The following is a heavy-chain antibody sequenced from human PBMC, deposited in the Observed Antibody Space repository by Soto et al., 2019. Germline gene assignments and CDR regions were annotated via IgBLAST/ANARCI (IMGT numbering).Heavy chain of an antibody. CDR1: RFNLSTYA. CDR2: VGSGGTI. D-gene: IGHD2-2*01. J-gene: IGHJ3*02. V-gene: IGHV3-48*03. Sequence: SRFNLSTYARTWGRQAPGKGLDWVSSVGSGGTIFYADSVKGRFTISRDNAKSTLYFQMNSLRAEDTAVYYCARAQYLADDVFDIWGRGTVVTVSS. CDR3: ARAQYLADDVFDI.